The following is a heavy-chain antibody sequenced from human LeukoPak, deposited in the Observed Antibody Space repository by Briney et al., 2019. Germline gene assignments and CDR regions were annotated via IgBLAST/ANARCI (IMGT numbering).Heavy chain of an antibody. CDR2: ISGSGGST. V-gene: IGHV3-23*01. J-gene: IGHJ3*02. CDR1: GFTFSSFA. Sequence: GGSLRLSCAASGFTFSSFAMSWVRQAPGKGLEWVSAISGSGGSTHYADSVKSRFTISRDNSKNTLHLQMNSLRAEDTAVFYCAKGAYQQLVIWGQGTMVTVSS. D-gene: IGHD6-13*01. CDR3: AKGAYQQLVI.